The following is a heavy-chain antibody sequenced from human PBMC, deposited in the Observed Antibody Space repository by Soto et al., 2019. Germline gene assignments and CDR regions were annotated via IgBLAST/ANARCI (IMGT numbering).Heavy chain of an antibody. CDR1: GYTFTSYD. V-gene: IGHV1-8*01. Sequence: QVQLVQSGAEVKKPGASVKVSCKTSGYTFTSYDVNWVRQATGQGLEWMGWMNPSTGDTGYAQKIQGRVTMTTNPSISTAYMELSSLRSEDTAVYYCARGPIGRISPPYYFDYWGQGTLVTVSS. CDR3: ARGPIGRISPPYYFDY. CDR2: MNPSTGDT. J-gene: IGHJ4*02. D-gene: IGHD1-26*01.